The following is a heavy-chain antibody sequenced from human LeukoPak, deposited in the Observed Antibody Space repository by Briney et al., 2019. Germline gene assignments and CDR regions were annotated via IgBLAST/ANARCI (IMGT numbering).Heavy chain of an antibody. V-gene: IGHV3-9*01. CDR3: ARDSSSSGWSYYYYYYMDV. CDR2: ISWNSGSI. CDR1: GFTFDDYA. D-gene: IGHD6-19*01. J-gene: IGHJ6*03. Sequence: GRSLRLSCAASGFTFDDYAMHWVRQAPGKGLEWVSGISWNSGSIGYADSVKGRFTISRDNAKNSLYLQMNSLRAEDTAVYYCARDSSSSGWSYYYYYYMDVWGKGTTVTISS.